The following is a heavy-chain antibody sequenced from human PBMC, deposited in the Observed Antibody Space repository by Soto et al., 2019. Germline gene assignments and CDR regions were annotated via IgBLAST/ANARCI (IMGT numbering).Heavy chain of an antibody. V-gene: IGHV1-69*13. D-gene: IGHD3-22*01. CDR2: IIPIFGTA. J-gene: IGHJ4*02. CDR1: GGTFSSYA. CDR3: ARGLSGYSYYFDY. Sequence: GASVKVSCKASGGTFSSYAISWLRQAPGQGLEWMGGIIPIFGTANYAQKFQGRVTITADESTSTAYMELSSLRSEDTAVYYRARGLSGYSYYFDYWGQGTLVTVSS.